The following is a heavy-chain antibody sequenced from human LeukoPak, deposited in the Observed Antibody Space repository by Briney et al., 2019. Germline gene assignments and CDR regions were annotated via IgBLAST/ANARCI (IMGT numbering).Heavy chain of an antibody. J-gene: IGHJ4*02. CDR1: GDSVSSNSAT. Sequence: SQTLSLTCAISGDSVSSNSATWTWIRQSPSRGLEWLGRTYYRSKWYNDYAVSVKGRITINPDTSKNQFSLQLNSVTPEDTAVYYCAPSSNAPGNYWGQGTLVTVSS. D-gene: IGHD2-2*01. CDR2: TYYRSKWYN. V-gene: IGHV6-1*01. CDR3: APSSNAPGNY.